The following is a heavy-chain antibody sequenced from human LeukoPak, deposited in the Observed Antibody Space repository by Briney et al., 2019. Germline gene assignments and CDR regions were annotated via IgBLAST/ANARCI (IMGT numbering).Heavy chain of an antibody. CDR1: SGSISTSNYY. CDR3: AFDWSGWFDP. CDR2: IYYSGST. Sequence: SETLSLTCTVSSGSISTSNYYWGWVRQPPGKGLEWIGSIYYSGSTYYNPSLKSRVTISVDTSKNQFSLKLSSVTAADTAVYYCAFDWSGWFDPWGQGTLVTVSS. V-gene: IGHV4-39*01. D-gene: IGHD3-9*01. J-gene: IGHJ5*02.